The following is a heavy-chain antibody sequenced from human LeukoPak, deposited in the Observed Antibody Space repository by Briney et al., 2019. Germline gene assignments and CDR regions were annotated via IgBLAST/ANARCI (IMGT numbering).Heavy chain of an antibody. CDR2: MNPNSGNT. CDR1: GYTFTIYD. Sequence: ASVKVSCKASGYTFTIYDINWVRQATGQGLEWMGWMNPNSGNTGYAQKFQGRVTMTRNTSISTAYMELSSLRSEDTAVYYCASSRDDYYYYGMDVWGQGTTVTVSS. V-gene: IGHV1-8*01. CDR3: ASSRDDYYYYGMDV. J-gene: IGHJ6*02.